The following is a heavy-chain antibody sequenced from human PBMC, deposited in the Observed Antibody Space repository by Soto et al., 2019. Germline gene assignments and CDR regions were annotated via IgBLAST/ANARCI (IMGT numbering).Heavy chain of an antibody. CDR2: ISGSGDST. CDR1: GCTFSSYW. D-gene: IGHD6-19*01. V-gene: IGHV3-23*01. J-gene: IGHJ1*01. CDR3: AKGVPGIAVAGTGYFQH. Sequence: GGSLRLSCAASGCTFSSYWMHWVRQVPGKGLVWVSGISGSGDSTYYADSVKGRFTISRDNSKNTLYLQMNSLRAEDTAVYYCAKGVPGIAVAGTGYFQHWGQGTLVT.